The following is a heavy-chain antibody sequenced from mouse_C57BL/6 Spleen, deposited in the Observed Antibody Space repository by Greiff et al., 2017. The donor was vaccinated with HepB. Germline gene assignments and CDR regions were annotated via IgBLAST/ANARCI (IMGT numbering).Heavy chain of an antibody. CDR3: ARSAMDY. Sequence: EVKLVESGGGLVKPGGSLKLSCAASGFTFSSYAMSWVRQTPEKRLEWVATISDGGSYTYYPDNVKGRFTLSRDNAKNNLYLQMSHLKSEDTAMYYCARSAMDYWGQGTSVTVSS. CDR2: ISDGGSYT. V-gene: IGHV5-4*03. J-gene: IGHJ4*01. CDR1: GFTFSSYA.